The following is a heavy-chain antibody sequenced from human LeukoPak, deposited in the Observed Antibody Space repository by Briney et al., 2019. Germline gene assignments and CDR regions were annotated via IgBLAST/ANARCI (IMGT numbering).Heavy chain of an antibody. CDR3: ARDQEAFDY. J-gene: IGHJ4*02. CDR1: GYSFTSNY. Sequence: GASVNVSCKASGYSFTSNYIHWVRQAPGQGLEWMGMIYPRDGSTSYAQKFQGRVTVTRDTSTSTVHMELSGLRSEDTAVYYCARDQEAFDYWGQGTRVTVSS. V-gene: IGHV1-46*01. CDR2: IYPRDGST.